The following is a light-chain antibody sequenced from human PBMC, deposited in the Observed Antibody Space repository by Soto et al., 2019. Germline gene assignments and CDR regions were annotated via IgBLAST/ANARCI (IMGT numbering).Light chain of an antibody. V-gene: IGLV2-14*03. CDR3: SSYASTSNLVV. CDR2: DVS. CDR1: SSDVGGYNY. J-gene: IGLJ3*02. Sequence: QSALTQPASVSGSPGQSITISCTGTSSDVGGYNYVSWYQHYPGKAPKLMIYDVSNRPSGVSNRFSGSKSGNTASLTISGLQAEDEADYFCSSYASTSNLVVCGGGTKLTVL.